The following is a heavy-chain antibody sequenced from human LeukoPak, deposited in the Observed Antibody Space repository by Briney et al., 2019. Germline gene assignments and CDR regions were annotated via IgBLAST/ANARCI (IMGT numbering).Heavy chain of an antibody. Sequence: SETLSLTCTVSGGSISSYYWSWIRQPPGKGLEWIGYIHYSGSTSYNPSLKSRATFSIDTSKNQFSLKLSSVTAADTAVYYCARARRGYSGDDFDYWGQGTLVTVSS. CDR1: GGSISSYY. V-gene: IGHV4-59*12. J-gene: IGHJ4*02. D-gene: IGHD5-12*01. CDR3: ARARRGYSGDDFDY. CDR2: IHYSGST.